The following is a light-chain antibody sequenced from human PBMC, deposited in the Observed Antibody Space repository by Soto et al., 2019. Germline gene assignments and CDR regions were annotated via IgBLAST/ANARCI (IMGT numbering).Light chain of an antibody. V-gene: IGKV2-30*01. CDR2: KVS. Sequence: DVVMTQSPLSLPVTLGQPASISCRSSQSLVSSDGNTFLNWFHQRPGQSPRRLIYKVSNRDSGVPDRFSGSGSGTDFTLKISRVEAEDVGVYYGMQGTHWPRTYGQGTKVEIK. J-gene: IGKJ1*01. CDR1: QSLVSSDGNTF. CDR3: MQGTHWPRT.